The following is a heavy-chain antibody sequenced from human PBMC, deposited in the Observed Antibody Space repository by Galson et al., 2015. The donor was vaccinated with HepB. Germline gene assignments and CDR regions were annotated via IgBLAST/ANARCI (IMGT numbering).Heavy chain of an antibody. CDR2: IIPILGIA. Sequence: SVKVSCKASGGTFSSYAISWVRQAPGQGLEWMGRIIPILGIANYAQKFQGRVTITADKSTSTAYMELSSLRAEDTAVYYCVKIVGYSYGPDYWGQGTLVTVSS. J-gene: IGHJ4*02. CDR3: VKIVGYSYGPDY. CDR1: GGTFSSYA. D-gene: IGHD5-18*01. V-gene: IGHV1-69*04.